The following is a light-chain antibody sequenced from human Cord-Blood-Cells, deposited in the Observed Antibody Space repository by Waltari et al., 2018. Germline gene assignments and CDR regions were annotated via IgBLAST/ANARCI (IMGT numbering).Light chain of an antibody. V-gene: IGKV3-11*01. Sequence: EIVLTQSPATLSLSPGERATLSCRASQSVSSYLAWYQQKPGQAPRLLIYDASNRATGIPARFSGSGSGTDFTLTISSLAPEDSAVYYCQQRSNWPTFGQGTKLEIK. CDR2: DAS. CDR3: QQRSNWPT. J-gene: IGKJ2*01. CDR1: QSVSSY.